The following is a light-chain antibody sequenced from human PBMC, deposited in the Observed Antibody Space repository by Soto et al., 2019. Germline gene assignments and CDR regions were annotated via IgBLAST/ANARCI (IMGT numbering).Light chain of an antibody. Sequence: EIVMTQSPATLSVSPGERATLSCRASQSVNSNLAWYRQKPGQAPRLLISDASTRATGVPARVSGSGSGTEFTLTISSLQSEDSGIYYCQQYNFWPPLTFGGGTKLEIK. CDR2: DAS. CDR3: QQYNFWPPLT. J-gene: IGKJ4*01. CDR1: QSVNSN. V-gene: IGKV3-15*01.